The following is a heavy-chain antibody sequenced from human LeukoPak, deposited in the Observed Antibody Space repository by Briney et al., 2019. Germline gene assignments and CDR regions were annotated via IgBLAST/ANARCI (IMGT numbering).Heavy chain of an antibody. Sequence: GGSLRLSCAASGFTFDDYAMHWVRQAPGKGLEWVSGISWNSGSIGYADSVKDRFTISRDNAKNTLYLQVNNLRAEDTAVYYCARGPSSNWSGLDFWGQGTLLTVSS. CDR2: ISWNSGSI. J-gene: IGHJ4*02. CDR3: ARGPSSNWSGLDF. CDR1: GFTFDDYA. D-gene: IGHD6-13*01. V-gene: IGHV3-9*01.